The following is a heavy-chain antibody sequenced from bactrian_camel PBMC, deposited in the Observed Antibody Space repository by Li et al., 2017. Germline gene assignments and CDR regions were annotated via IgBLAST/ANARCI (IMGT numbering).Heavy chain of an antibody. Sequence: VQLVESGGGSVQVGGSLRLSCTSAGGPYSGNCVGWFRQAPGKQNEGVAAIHSTGRTNYADGVKGRFTISKDVAKNTLYLQMNSLKPEDTAMYYCASNNQWWCALSPERYKLWGQGTQVTVS. D-gene: IGHD2*01. J-gene: IGHJ4*01. CDR1: GGPYSGNC. V-gene: IGHV3S53*01. CDR3: ASNNQWWCALSPERYKL. CDR2: IHSTGRT.